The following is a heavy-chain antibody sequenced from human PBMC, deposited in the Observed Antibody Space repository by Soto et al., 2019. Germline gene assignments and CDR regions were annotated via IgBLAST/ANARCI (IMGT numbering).Heavy chain of an antibody. CDR2: ISSSGSTI. D-gene: IGHD6-19*01. CDR1: GFTFSDYY. V-gene: IGHV3-11*01. J-gene: IGHJ5*02. Sequence: GGSLRLSCAASGFTFSDYYMSWIRQAPGKGLEWVSYISSSGSTIYYADSVKGRFTISRDNAKNSLYLQMNSLRAEDTAVYYWARDATGYSSGWYDGWFDPWGQGTLVTVSS. CDR3: ARDATGYSSGWYDGWFDP.